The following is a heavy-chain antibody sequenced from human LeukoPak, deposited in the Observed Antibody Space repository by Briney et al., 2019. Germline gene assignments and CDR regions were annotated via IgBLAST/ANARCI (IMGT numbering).Heavy chain of an antibody. CDR3: AREGGPGGDYGSIDS. V-gene: IGHV4-4*07. CDR1: GGSIISYY. J-gene: IGHJ4*02. CDR2: MYTSGST. D-gene: IGHD4-17*01. Sequence: PSETLPLTCSVCGGSIISYYWSWIRQPAGKQPEWIGRMYTSGSTYYNPSLKSRVTMSADTSKNQFSLKLTSVTAADTSVYYCAREGGPGGDYGSIDSWGQGTLVTVSS.